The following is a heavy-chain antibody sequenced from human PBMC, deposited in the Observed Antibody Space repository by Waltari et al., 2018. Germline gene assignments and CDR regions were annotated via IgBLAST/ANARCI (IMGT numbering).Heavy chain of an antibody. J-gene: IGHJ4*02. CDR3: ARPPSPEFGVAVDY. CDR1: GYSFTSYW. Sequence: EVQLVQSGAEVKKPGESLKISCKGSGYSFTSYWIGWVRQMPGKGLEWMGTIYPGDSDTRYSPSFQGKVTISADKAISTASLQWSSMKASDTAMYYCARPPSPEFGVAVDYWGQGTLVTVSS. CDR2: IYPGDSDT. V-gene: IGHV5-51*01. D-gene: IGHD3-3*01.